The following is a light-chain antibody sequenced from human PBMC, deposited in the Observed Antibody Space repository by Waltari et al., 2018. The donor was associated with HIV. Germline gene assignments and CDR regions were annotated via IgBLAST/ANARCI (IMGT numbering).Light chain of an antibody. CDR1: SGSIARNY. CDR3: QSYDTSSHVV. J-gene: IGLJ2*01. V-gene: IGLV6-57*02. CDR2: EDR. Sequence: NFMLTQPHSVSESPGKTVTISCTGSSGSIARNYVQWYQQRPGSAPTPVIYEDRQRPSGVPYRFSGSIDSSSNSAYLTISGLKTEDEADYYCQSYDTSSHVVFGGGTKLTVL.